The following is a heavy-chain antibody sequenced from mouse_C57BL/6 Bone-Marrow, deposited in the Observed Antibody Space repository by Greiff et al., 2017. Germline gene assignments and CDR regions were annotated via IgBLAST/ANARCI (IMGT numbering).Heavy chain of an antibody. CDR1: GYTFTSYW. J-gene: IGHJ3*01. Sequence: QVQLQQPGAELVKPGASVQLSCKASGYTFTSYWMHWVKQRPGQGLEWIGMIHPNSGSTNYNEKFKSKATLTVDKSSSTAYMQLSSLTSEDSAVYYCARDGWLLPWFAYWGQGTLVTVSA. CDR2: IHPNSGST. D-gene: IGHD2-3*01. CDR3: ARDGWLLPWFAY. V-gene: IGHV1-64*01.